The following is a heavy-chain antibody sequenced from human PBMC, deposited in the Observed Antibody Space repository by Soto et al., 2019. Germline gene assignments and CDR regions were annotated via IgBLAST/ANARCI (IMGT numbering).Heavy chain of an antibody. CDR2: ITGSGDYT. Sequence: EVQLLESGGGLVQPGGSLRLSCVASGFTFSIYNMNWVRQAPGKGLEWVSVITGSGDYTNYADSVKGRFTISRDNSKNTLYLQMHSLRAEDTAVYFCARRITSSVDYWGQGTLVTVSS. J-gene: IGHJ4*02. CDR1: GFTFSIYN. D-gene: IGHD1-20*01. V-gene: IGHV3-23*01. CDR3: ARRITSSVDY.